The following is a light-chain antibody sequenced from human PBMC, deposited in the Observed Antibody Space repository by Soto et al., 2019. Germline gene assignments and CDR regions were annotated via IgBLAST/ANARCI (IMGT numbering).Light chain of an antibody. J-gene: IGKJ1*01. CDR2: AAS. CDR3: QQYSSSPET. CDR1: QSVGSSY. Sequence: EIVLTQSPGTLSLSPGERATLSCRASQSVGSSYLAWYQQKAGQSPRLLIYAASTRAAGIPDRLSGGVSGTDFTLTISRLEPDDLAVYYCQQYSSSPETFGQGTKVEIK. V-gene: IGKV3-20*01.